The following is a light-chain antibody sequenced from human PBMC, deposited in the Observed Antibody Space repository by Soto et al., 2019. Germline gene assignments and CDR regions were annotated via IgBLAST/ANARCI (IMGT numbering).Light chain of an antibody. CDR1: QTISSW. Sequence: DIQMTQSPSTLSGSVGDRVTITCRASQTISSWLAWYQQKSGKAPKHLIYKASTLKSGVPSRFSGSGSGTEFPLTISILQPDDFANDYCQHYNSYSDAFGQGTKVELK. J-gene: IGKJ1*01. CDR2: KAS. V-gene: IGKV1-5*03. CDR3: QHYNSYSDA.